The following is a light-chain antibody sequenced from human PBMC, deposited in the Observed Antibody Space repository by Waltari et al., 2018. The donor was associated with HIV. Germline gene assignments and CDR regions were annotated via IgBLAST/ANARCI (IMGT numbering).Light chain of an antibody. J-gene: IGKJ4*01. Sequence: EIVLTQSPATLSLSPGERATLACRASQSVSSYLAWYQQKPGQAPRLLIYAADNRATGIPARFSGSGSGTDFTLTISSLEPEDFAVYYCQQRSNWPTFGGGTKVEIK. CDR1: QSVSSY. CDR2: AAD. CDR3: QQRSNWPT. V-gene: IGKV3-11*01.